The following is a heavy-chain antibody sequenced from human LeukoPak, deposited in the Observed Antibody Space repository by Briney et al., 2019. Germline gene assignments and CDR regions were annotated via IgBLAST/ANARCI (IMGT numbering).Heavy chain of an antibody. CDR1: GFTFSTYW. D-gene: IGHD3-10*01. CDR2: IKQDGSET. Sequence: GGSLRLSCAASGFTFSTYWMSWVRQTPGKGLEWVANIKQDGSETYYVDSVKGRFTISRDNGKNSLYLQMNGLRAEDTAAYYCARDRGADRFDYWGQGTLVTVSS. J-gene: IGHJ4*02. V-gene: IGHV3-7*01. CDR3: ARDRGADRFDY.